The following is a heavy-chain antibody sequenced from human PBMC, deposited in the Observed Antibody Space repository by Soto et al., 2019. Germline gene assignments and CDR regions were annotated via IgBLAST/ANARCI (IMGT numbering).Heavy chain of an antibody. CDR3: AKELGYCSGCSCYPLWGGEFDY. CDR2: ISWNSGSI. CDR1: GFTFDDYA. J-gene: IGHJ4*02. Sequence: EVQLVESGGGLVQPGRSLRLSCAASGFTFDDYAMHWVRQAPGKGLEWVSGISWNSGSIGYADSVKGRFTISRDNAKNSLYLQMNSLRGEDTALYYCAKELGYCSGCSCYPLWGGEFDYWGQGTLVTVSS. D-gene: IGHD2-15*01. V-gene: IGHV3-9*01.